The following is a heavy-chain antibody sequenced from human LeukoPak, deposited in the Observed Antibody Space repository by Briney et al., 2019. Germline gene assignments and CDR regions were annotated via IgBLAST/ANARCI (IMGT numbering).Heavy chain of an antibody. J-gene: IGHJ6*02. V-gene: IGHV3-66*01. CDR1: GFTFSSYA. CDR3: AREARYYDILTGFHNYSGVDV. D-gene: IGHD3-9*01. CDR2: IYGTGTT. Sequence: GGSLRLSCAASGFTFSSYAMSWVRQAPGKGLECVSAIYGTGTTYYADSVKGRFTVSRDSSSNTLHLQMNSLRAEDSAVYYCAREARYYDILTGFHNYSGVDVWGQGTTVTVSS.